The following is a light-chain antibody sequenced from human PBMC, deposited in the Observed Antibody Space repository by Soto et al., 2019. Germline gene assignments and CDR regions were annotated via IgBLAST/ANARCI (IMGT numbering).Light chain of an antibody. V-gene: IGKV3-11*02. CDR1: QRIGSY. J-gene: IGKJ1*01. Sequence: EIVLTQSPGTLSLSPGERATLSCRASQRIGSYLAWYQQKPGQTPRLLIYDASNRATGIPARFSGSGSGRDFTLTISSLEPEDFAVYYCQQRSNWPPTWTFGQGTKVEIK. CDR3: QQRSNWPPTWT. CDR2: DAS.